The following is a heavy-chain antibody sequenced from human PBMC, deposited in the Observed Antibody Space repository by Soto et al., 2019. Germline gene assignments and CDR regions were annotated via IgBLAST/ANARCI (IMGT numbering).Heavy chain of an antibody. V-gene: IGHV4-59*01. J-gene: IGHJ6*03. CDR2: IYYSGST. Sequence: PSETLSLTCTVSGGSMSSYDWSWIRQPPGERLEWIGYIYYSGSTNYNPSLKSRVTVSVDTSKNQFSLKLSSVTAADTAVYYCARGGTYYAILTGFVNYYFLDVWGKGTTVTVSS. CDR1: GGSMSSYD. CDR3: ARGGTYYAILTGFVNYYFLDV. D-gene: IGHD3-9*01.